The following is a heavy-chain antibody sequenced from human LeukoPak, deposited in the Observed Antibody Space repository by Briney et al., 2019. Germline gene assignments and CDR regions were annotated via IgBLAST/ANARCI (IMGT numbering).Heavy chain of an antibody. CDR2: ISYDGSNK. CDR1: GFTFSSYA. V-gene: IGHV3-30-3*01. D-gene: IGHD3-16*01. CDR3: ARGHDYVWGSYNY. Sequence: GGSLRLSCAASGFTFSSYAMHWVRQAPGKGLEWVAVISYDGSNKYYADSVKGRFTISRDNSKNTLYLQMNSLRAEDTAAYYCARGHDYVWGSYNYWGQGTLVTVSS. J-gene: IGHJ4*02.